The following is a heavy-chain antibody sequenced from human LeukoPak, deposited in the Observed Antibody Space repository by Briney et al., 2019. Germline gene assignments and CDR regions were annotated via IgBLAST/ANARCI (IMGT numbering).Heavy chain of an antibody. Sequence: SETLSLTCAVYGGSFSGYYWSWIRQPPGKGLEWIGEINHSGSTNYNPSLKSRVTISVDTSKNQFSLKLSSVTAADTAVYYCARFKGSGFDYWAREPWSPSPQ. J-gene: IGHJ4*02. CDR1: GGSFSGYY. CDR3: ARFKGSGFDY. V-gene: IGHV4-34*01. D-gene: IGHD6-25*01. CDR2: INHSGST.